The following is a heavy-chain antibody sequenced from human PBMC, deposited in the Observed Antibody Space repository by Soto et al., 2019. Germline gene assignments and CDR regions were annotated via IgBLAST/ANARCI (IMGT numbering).Heavy chain of an antibody. CDR2: INHSGST. J-gene: IGHJ3*02. CDR3: ARRGGSLGITGITHAFEI. D-gene: IGHD1-7*01. CDR1: GGSFSGYY. Sequence: SETLSLTCAVYGGSFSGYYWSWIRQPPGKGLEWIGEINHSGSTNYNPSLKSLVTISVDTSKNQFSLKLSSVTAADTAVYYCARRGGSLGITGITHAFEIWGQGKMVTVSS. V-gene: IGHV4-34*01.